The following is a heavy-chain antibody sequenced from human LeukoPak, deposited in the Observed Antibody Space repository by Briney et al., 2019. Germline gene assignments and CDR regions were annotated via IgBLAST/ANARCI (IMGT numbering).Heavy chain of an antibody. J-gene: IGHJ4*02. CDR2: ISGSGGST. CDR3: AKIGIFPFDY. D-gene: IGHD1-14*01. V-gene: IGHV3-23*01. CDR1: GFTFSSYV. Sequence: GGSLRLSCAASGFTFSSYVMSWVRQAPGKGLEWVSAISGSGGSTYYADSVKGRFTISTDTTKNTLYLQMNSLSAEDTAVYYCAKIGIFPFDYWGQGTLVTVSS.